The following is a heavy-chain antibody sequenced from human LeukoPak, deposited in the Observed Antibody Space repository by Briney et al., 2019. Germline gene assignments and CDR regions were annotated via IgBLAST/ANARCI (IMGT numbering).Heavy chain of an antibody. J-gene: IGHJ6*02. CDR1: GFTFNSYS. CDR3: ARGHDSAHVYYYYYGMDV. CDR2: ISGSGGRT. Sequence: GGSLRLSCAASGFTFNSYSMSWVRQAPGRGLEWVSAISGSGGRTYYVDSVKGRFTISRDNSKNTLYLQMNSLRAEDTAVYYCARGHDSAHVYYYYYGMDVWGQGTTVTVSS. V-gene: IGHV3-23*01. D-gene: IGHD3-22*01.